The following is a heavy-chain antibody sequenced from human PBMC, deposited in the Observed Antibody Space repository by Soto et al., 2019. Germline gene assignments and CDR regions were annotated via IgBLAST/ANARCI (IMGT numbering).Heavy chain of an antibody. CDR1: GFTFISYW. J-gene: IGHJ6*03. CDR2: IKQDGSEK. V-gene: IGHV3-7*01. D-gene: IGHD2-2*01. CDR3: ARESVVVPAAIHYYYYYMDV. Sequence: GGSLRLSCAASGFTFISYWMSWVLQAPWKGLEWVANIKQDGSEKYYVDSVKGRFTISRDNAKNSLYLQMNSLRAEDTAVYYCARESVVVPAAIHYYYYYMDVWGTGTTVTVS.